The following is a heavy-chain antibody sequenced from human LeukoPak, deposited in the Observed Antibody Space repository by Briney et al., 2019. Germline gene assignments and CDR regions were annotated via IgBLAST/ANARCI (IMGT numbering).Heavy chain of an antibody. CDR2: ISPIGSPI. D-gene: IGHD3-22*01. V-gene: IGHV3-48*04. J-gene: IGHJ4*02. Sequence: GGSLRLSCAASGFTFSSYSMNWVRQAPGEGLEWVSYISPIGSPIYYADSVKGRFTISRDNAKNSLYLQMNSLRAEDTAVYYCASFYDSSGRDYWGQGTLVTVSS. CDR3: ASFYDSSGRDY. CDR1: GFTFSSYS.